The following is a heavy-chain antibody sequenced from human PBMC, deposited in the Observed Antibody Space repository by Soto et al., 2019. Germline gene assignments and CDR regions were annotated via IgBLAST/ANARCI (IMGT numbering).Heavy chain of an antibody. CDR2: ISGSGGST. V-gene: IGHV3-23*01. J-gene: IGHJ4*02. Sequence: VGSLRLSGAASGFTFSSYAMSWVRQAPGKGLEWVSAISGSGGSTYYADSVKGRFTISRDNSKNTLYLQMNSLRAEDTAVYYCAKDRPLFDYSGYGSSTVYWGQGTLVTVSS. D-gene: IGHD5-12*01. CDR3: AKDRPLFDYSGYGSSTVY. CDR1: GFTFSSYA.